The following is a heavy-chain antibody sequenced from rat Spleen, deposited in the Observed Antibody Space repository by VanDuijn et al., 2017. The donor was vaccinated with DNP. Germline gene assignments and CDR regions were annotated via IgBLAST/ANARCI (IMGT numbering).Heavy chain of an antibody. J-gene: IGHJ2*01. Sequence: EVRLQESGPGLVQPSQSLSLTCSVTGYSITNNYWAWIRKFPGNKMEWIGYINYSGSTGYNPSLKSRISITRDTSKNHLFLQLNSVTTEDTATYYCARWTRYFDYWGQGVMVTVSS. D-gene: IGHD1-7*01. CDR2: INYSGST. CDR3: ARWTRYFDY. CDR1: GYSITNNY. V-gene: IGHV3-1*01.